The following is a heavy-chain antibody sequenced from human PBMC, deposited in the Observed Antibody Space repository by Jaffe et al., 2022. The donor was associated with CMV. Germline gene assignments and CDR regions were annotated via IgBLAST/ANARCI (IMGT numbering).Heavy chain of an antibody. CDR2: ISYDGSNK. V-gene: IGHV3-30*18. J-gene: IGHJ3*02. CDR3: AKDYYGVGGNAFDI. CDR1: GFTFSSYG. Sequence: QVQLVESGGGVVQPGRSLRLSCAASGFTFSSYGMHWVRQAPGKGLEWVAVISYDGSNKYYADSVKGRFTISRDNSKNTLYLQMNSLRAEDTAVYYCAKDYYGVGGNAFDIWGQGTMVTVSS. D-gene: IGHD3-10*01.